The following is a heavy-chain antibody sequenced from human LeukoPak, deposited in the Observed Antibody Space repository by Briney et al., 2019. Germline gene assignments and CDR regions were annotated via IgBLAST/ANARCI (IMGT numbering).Heavy chain of an antibody. Sequence: SETLSLTCAVSGYSISSGYYWGWIRQPPGKGLEWLGSIYHSGSTYYNPSLKSRVTISVDTSKNQFSLKLSSVTAADTAVYYCAVLFTIFGVVSSDAFDIWGQGTMVTVSS. CDR2: IYHSGST. J-gene: IGHJ3*02. CDR1: GYSISSGYY. D-gene: IGHD3-3*01. CDR3: AVLFTIFGVVSSDAFDI. V-gene: IGHV4-38-2*01.